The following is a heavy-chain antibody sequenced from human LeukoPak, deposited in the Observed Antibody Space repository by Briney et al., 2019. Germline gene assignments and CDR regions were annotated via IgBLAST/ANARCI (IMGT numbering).Heavy chain of an antibody. D-gene: IGHD1-14*01. J-gene: IGHJ3*02. CDR2: TYYRSKWYN. CDR3: ARDLVVRGTGVGFAFDI. V-gene: IGHV6-1*01. Sequence: SQTLSLTCAISGDSVSSNSAAWNWIRQSPSRGLEWLGRTYYRSKWYNDYAVSAKSRITINPDTSKNQFSLQLNSVTPEDTAVYYCARDLVVRGTGVGFAFDIWGQGTMVTVSS. CDR1: GDSVSSNSAA.